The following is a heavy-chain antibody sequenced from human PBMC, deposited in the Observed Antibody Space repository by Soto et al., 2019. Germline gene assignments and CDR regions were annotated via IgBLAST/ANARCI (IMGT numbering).Heavy chain of an antibody. CDR3: ARETYYYDSSGRRSYYFDY. Sequence: QVQLVQSGAEAKKPGASVKVSCKASGYTFTSYEIHWVRQAPGQGLEWMGWINAGNGEARFSQKFQGRVTITRDTSASIVYMEVSSLTSKDTAAYYCARETYYYDSSGRRSYYFDYWGQGTLVTVSS. V-gene: IGHV1-3*01. D-gene: IGHD3-22*01. CDR1: GYTFTSYE. J-gene: IGHJ4*02. CDR2: INAGNGEA.